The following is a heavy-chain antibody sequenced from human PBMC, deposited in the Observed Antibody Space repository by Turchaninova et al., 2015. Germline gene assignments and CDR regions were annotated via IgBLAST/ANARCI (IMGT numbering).Heavy chain of an antibody. J-gene: IGHJ1*01. CDR3: ALGLNGDYFYFQD. CDR2: IRSNTYGGAT. V-gene: IGHV3-49*04. Sequence: EVQWVESGGGLVKPGRSLRRTVASCGFTFGGHVRCWVRQAPGKGLELVGFIRSNTYGGATEYDASVRGRCTISRDDSKSIAYLQMNRLKIEDTAVYYCALGLNGDYFYFQDWGQGTRVIVSP. CDR1: GFTFGGHV. D-gene: IGHD4-17*01.